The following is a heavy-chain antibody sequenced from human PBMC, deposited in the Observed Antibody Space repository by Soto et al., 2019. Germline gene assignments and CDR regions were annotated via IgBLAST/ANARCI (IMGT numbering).Heavy chain of an antibody. Sequence: QVQLVQSGAEVKKPGSSVKVSCKASGGTFSSYAISWVRQAPGQGLEWMGGIIPIFGTANYAQKFQGRVTITADESTSTAYMELSSLRSEDTAVYYCAGYPRGVHSSSWYNWFDPWGQGTLVTVSS. CDR3: AGYPRGVHSSSWYNWFDP. D-gene: IGHD6-13*01. J-gene: IGHJ5*02. CDR2: IIPIFGTA. V-gene: IGHV1-69*01. CDR1: GGTFSSYA.